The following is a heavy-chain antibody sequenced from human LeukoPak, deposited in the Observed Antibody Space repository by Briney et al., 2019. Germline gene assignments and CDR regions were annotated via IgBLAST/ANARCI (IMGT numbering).Heavy chain of an antibody. Sequence: SETLSLTCTVSGGSISSHYWSWIRQPPGKGLEWIGYIYYSGSTNYNPSLKSRVTISVDTSKNQFSLKLSSVTAADTAVYYCARVYCSGASCRQGSYYYYMDVWGKGTTVTVSS. CDR2: IYYSGST. CDR1: GGSISSHY. J-gene: IGHJ6*03. CDR3: ARVYCSGASCRQGSYYYYMDV. D-gene: IGHD2-15*01. V-gene: IGHV4-59*11.